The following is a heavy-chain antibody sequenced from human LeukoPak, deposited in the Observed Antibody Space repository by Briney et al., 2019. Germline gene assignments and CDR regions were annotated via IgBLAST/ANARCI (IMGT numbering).Heavy chain of an antibody. V-gene: IGHV4-4*07. CDR1: DGSFRSYD. CDR3: AREGIAESRYFQH. D-gene: IGHD6-13*01. Sequence: PSETLSPTCSVLDGSFRSYDSSWIRQRAGKGLDGIGRIYTSGSTNYNPSLKSRVTISVDKSNNQFSLKLSSVTAADTAVYYCAREGIAESRYFQHWGQGTLVTVSS. CDR2: IYTSGST. J-gene: IGHJ1*01.